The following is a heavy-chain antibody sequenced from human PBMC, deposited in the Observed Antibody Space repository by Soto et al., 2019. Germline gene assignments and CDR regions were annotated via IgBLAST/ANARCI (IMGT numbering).Heavy chain of an antibody. Sequence: VASVKVSCKASGYTFTSYYMHWVRQAPGQGLEWMGIINPSGGSTSYAQKFQGRVTMTRDTSTSTVYTELSSLRSEDTAVYYCAREAIVPSSATGPFDYWGQGTLVTVSS. V-gene: IGHV1-46*03. CDR2: INPSGGST. D-gene: IGHD2-8*01. J-gene: IGHJ4*02. CDR1: GYTFTSYY. CDR3: AREAIVPSSATGPFDY.